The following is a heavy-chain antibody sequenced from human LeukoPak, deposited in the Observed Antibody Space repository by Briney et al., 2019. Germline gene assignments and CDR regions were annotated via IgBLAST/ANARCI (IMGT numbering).Heavy chain of an antibody. D-gene: IGHD4-11*01. V-gene: IGHV3-30*04. CDR1: GFTFSSYA. CDR3: ARGALTTENYFDY. J-gene: IGHJ4*02. CDR2: ISYDGSNK. Sequence: PGRSLRLSCAASGFTFSSYAMHWVRQAAGKGLEWVAVISYDGSNKYYADSVKGRFTISRDNSKNTLYLQMNSLRAEDTAVYYCARGALTTENYFDYWGQGTLVTVSS.